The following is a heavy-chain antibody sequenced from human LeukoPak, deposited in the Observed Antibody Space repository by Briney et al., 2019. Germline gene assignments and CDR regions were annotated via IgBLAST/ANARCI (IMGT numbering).Heavy chain of an antibody. CDR1: GIILSSYW. V-gene: IGHV3-7*01. Sequence: GGSLTLSCAASGIILSSYWMSWVRQAPGKGLEWVANIKQDGSEKWYVDSVKGRFTISRDNAKNSLYLQMNSLRVEDTAVYYCAREFRSGYNSRWFDYWGQGTLVTVSS. CDR2: IKQDGSEK. D-gene: IGHD6-19*01. J-gene: IGHJ5*01. CDR3: AREFRSGYNSRWFDY.